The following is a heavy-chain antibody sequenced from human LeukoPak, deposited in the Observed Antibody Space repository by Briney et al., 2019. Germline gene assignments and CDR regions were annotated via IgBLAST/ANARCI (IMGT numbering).Heavy chain of an antibody. CDR1: GFTFSSYA. Sequence: GGSLRLSCAASGFTFSSYAMSWVRQAPGKGLEWVSAISGSGGSTYYADSVKGRFTISRDNSKKTLYLQMNSLRDEDTAVYYCAKDMRAYSGYDPADYWAQGTLVPVSS. CDR3: AKDMRAYSGYDPADY. J-gene: IGHJ4*02. CDR2: ISGSGGST. V-gene: IGHV3-23*01. D-gene: IGHD5-12*01.